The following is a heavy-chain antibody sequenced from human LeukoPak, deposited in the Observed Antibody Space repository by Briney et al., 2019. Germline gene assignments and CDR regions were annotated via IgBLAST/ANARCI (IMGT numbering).Heavy chain of an antibody. D-gene: IGHD2-15*01. J-gene: IGHJ5*02. CDR1: GGSFSGYY. CDR3: ARDRYCSGGSCYSWFDP. Sequence: PSETLSLTCAVYGGSFSGYYWSWIRQPPGKGLEWIGEINHSGSANYNPSLKSRVTISVDRSKNQFSLKLSSVTAADTAVYYCARDRYCSGGSCYSWFDPWGQGTLVTVSS. V-gene: IGHV4-34*01. CDR2: INHSGSA.